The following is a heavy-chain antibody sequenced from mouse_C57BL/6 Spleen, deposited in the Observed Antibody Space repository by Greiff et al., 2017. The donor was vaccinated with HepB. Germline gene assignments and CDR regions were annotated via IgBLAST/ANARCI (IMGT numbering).Heavy chain of an antibody. V-gene: IGHV1-5*01. Sequence: VHVKQSGTVLARPGASVKMSCKTSGYTFTSYWMHWVKQRPGQGLEWIGAIYPGNSDTSYNQKFKGKAKLTAVTSASTAYMELSSLTNEDSAVYYCTLDSSGYRFAYWGQGTLVTVSA. CDR1: GYTFTSYW. D-gene: IGHD3-2*02. CDR3: TLDSSGYRFAY. J-gene: IGHJ3*01. CDR2: IYPGNSDT.